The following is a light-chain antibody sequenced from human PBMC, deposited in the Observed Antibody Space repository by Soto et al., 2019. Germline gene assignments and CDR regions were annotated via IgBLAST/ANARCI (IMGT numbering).Light chain of an antibody. CDR3: QQYNSYPYS. CDR1: QSISSW. J-gene: IGKJ2*03. CDR2: KAS. Sequence: DIQMTQYPSTLSAFVGDRVTITCRASQSISSWLAWYQQKPGKAPKVLIYKASSLKSGVPSRFSGSGSGTEFTLTISSLQPDDFATYHCQQYNSYPYSFGQGTKLEIK. V-gene: IGKV1-5*03.